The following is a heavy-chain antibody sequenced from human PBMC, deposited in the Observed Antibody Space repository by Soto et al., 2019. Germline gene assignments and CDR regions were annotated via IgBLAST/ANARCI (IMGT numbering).Heavy chain of an antibody. D-gene: IGHD2-21*02. J-gene: IGHJ6*02. CDR1: GFSLSTSGVG. CDR3: AHSRCGGDCLQSYSSHYYYGMDV. V-gene: IGHV2-5*02. Sequence: QITLKESGPTLVRPTQTLTLTCTFSGFSLSTSGVGVGWIRQPPGKALEWLALIYWDDDKRYSPSLKSRLTITKDTSKNRVVLTMTNMDPVDTATYYCAHSRCGGDCLQSYSSHYYYGMDVWGQGTTVTVSS. CDR2: IYWDDDK.